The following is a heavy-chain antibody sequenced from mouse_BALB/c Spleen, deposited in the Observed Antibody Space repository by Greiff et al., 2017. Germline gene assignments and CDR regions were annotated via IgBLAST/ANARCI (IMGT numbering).Heavy chain of an antibody. CDR1: GYTFTSYW. CDR3: ARYYGTGLDV. V-gene: IGHV1S81*02. Sequence: QVQLQQPGADLVKPGASVKLSCKASGYTFTSYWMHWVKQRPGQGLEWIGEINPSNGRTNYTEKFKSKATLTVDKSSSTSYMQLSSLTSEDSAVYYCARYYGTGLDVWGEGTTVTVSS. D-gene: IGHD1-1*01. J-gene: IGHJ1*01. CDR2: INPSNGRT.